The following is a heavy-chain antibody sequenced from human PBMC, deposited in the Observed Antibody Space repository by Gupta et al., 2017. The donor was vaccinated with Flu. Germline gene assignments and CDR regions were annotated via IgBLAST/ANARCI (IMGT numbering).Heavy chain of an antibody. Sequence: RQAPGKGLGWVSSISWNSGTIAYADSVKGRFTISRDNAKNSLYLQMNSLRAEDTALYFCAKDSLSSSWALFDYWGQGTLVTVSS. J-gene: IGHJ4*02. D-gene: IGHD6-13*01. CDR2: ISWNSGTI. V-gene: IGHV3-9*01. CDR3: AKDSLSSSWALFDY.